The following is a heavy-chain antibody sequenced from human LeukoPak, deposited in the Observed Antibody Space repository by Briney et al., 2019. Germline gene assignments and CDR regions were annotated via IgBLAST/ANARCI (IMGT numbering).Heavy chain of an antibody. D-gene: IGHD1-26*01. Sequence: GGSLRLSCAASGFIFINAWMNWVRQAPGKGPEWVSYMSSSSSTIYYADSVKGRFTISRDNAKNSLYLQMNSLRAEDTAVYYCARGGGSYYYGMDVWGQGTTVTVSS. CDR3: ARGGGSYYYGMDV. CDR2: MSSSSSTI. CDR1: GFIFINAW. J-gene: IGHJ6*02. V-gene: IGHV3-48*01.